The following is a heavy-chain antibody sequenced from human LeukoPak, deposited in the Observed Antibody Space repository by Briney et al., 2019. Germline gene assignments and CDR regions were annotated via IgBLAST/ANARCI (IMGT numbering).Heavy chain of an antibody. D-gene: IGHD6-13*01. J-gene: IGHJ5*02. CDR2: INAGNGNT. CDR3: ATDQWGSSWYSGS. CDR1: GYTFTSYA. V-gene: IGHV1-3*01. Sequence: GASVKVSCKACGYTFTSYAMQWVRQAPGQRLEWMGWINAGNGNTKYSQKFQGRVTITRDTSASTAYMELSSLRSEDTAVYYCATDQWGSSWYSGSWGQGTLVTVSS.